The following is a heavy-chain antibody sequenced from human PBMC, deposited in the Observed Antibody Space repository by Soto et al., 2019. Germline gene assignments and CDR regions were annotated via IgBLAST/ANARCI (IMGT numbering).Heavy chain of an antibody. V-gene: IGHV1-69*06. D-gene: IGHD3-16*02. J-gene: IGHJ6*02. CDR1: GGTFNSYA. CDR2: IIPIFGTA. CDR3: ACYLGLTDYYYGMDV. Sequence: ASVKVSCKASGGTFNSYAISWVRQAPGQGLEWMGGIIPIFGTANYAQKFQGRVTITADKSTSTAYMDQSSLRSEDTAVYYCACYLGLTDYYYGMDVWGQGTTVTV.